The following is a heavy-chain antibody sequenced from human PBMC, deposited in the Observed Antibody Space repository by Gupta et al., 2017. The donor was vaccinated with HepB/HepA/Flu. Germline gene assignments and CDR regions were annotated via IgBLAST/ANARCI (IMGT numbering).Heavy chain of an antibody. CDR3: ARGVSEAGF. CDR1: GVSISSYY. V-gene: IGHV4-59*08. CDR2: IHYSGST. J-gene: IGHJ4*02. D-gene: IGHD6-6*01. Sequence: QVQLQESGPGLVKPSETLSLTCTVSGVSISSYYWSWIRQPPGKGLEWIGYIHYSGSTKYNPSLKGRVTISVDTSKNQFSLKLSSVTAADTAVYYCARGVSEAGFWGQGTLVTVSS.